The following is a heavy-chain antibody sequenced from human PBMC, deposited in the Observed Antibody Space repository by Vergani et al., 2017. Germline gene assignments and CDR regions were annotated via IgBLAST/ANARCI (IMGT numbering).Heavy chain of an antibody. CDR1: GYTFTSYA. D-gene: IGHD6-13*01. V-gene: IGHV7-4-1*02. Sequence: QVQLVHSGSELKKPGASVQVSCKASGYTFTSYAMNWVRQAPGQGLEWMGWINTNTGNPTYAQGFTGRFVFSLDTSVSTAYLQISSLKAEDTAVYYCARGASIAAANWIDPWGQGSLVTVSS. CDR2: INTNTGNP. J-gene: IGHJ5*02. CDR3: ARGASIAAANWIDP.